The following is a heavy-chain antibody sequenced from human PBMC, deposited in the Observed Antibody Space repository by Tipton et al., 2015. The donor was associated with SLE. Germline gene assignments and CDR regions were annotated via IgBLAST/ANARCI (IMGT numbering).Heavy chain of an antibody. CDR3: ARVSSSGWYDLDY. CDR2: IYYSGST. J-gene: IGHJ4*02. Sequence: TLSLTCTVSGGSISSYYWSWIRQPPGKGLEWIGYIYYSGSTNYNPSLKGRVTISVDTSKNQFSLKLSSVTAADTAVYYCARVSSSGWYDLDYWGQGTLVTVSS. V-gene: IGHV4-59*01. D-gene: IGHD6-19*01. CDR1: GGSISSYY.